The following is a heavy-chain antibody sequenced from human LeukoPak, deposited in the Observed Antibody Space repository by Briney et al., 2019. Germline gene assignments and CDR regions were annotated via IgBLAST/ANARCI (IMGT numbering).Heavy chain of an antibody. CDR2: INPNSGGT. V-gene: IGHV1-2*02. CDR1: GYTFTGYY. CDR3: ARGLNYYDSSGYYSC. J-gene: IGHJ4*02. Sequence: ASVKVSCKASGYTFTGYYMHWVRQAPGQGLEWMGWINPNSGGTNYAQKFQGRVAMTRDTSISTAYMELSRLRSDDTAVYYCARGLNYYDSSGYYSCWGQGTLVTVSS. D-gene: IGHD3-22*01.